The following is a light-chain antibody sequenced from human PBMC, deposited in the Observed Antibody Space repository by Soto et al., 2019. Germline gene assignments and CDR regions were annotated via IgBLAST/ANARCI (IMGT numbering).Light chain of an antibody. Sequence: ELVLTQSPGTLSLSPGERAALYCRASQSFSSSYLAWYQQNPGQAPSLHMYGASTRATGIPDRFSGSGSGTDFTLTISRLEPEDFAVYYCQHYGSSTYTFGQGTTLESK. CDR3: QHYGSSTYT. CDR2: GAS. CDR1: QSFSSSY. V-gene: IGKV3-20*01. J-gene: IGKJ2*01.